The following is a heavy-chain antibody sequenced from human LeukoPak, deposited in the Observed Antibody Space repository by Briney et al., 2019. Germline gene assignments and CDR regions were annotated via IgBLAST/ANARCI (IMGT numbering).Heavy chain of an antibody. CDR2: INPNSGGT. Sequence: ASVKVSCKASGYTFTGYYMHWVRQAPGQGLEWMVWINPNSGGTNYAQKFQGRVTLTRDTSISTAFMELSRLRSDDTAVYYCARGPDEWLVLPLTWFDPWGQGTLVTVSS. CDR1: GYTFTGYY. CDR3: ARGPDEWLVLPLTWFDP. D-gene: IGHD6-19*01. J-gene: IGHJ5*02. V-gene: IGHV1-2*02.